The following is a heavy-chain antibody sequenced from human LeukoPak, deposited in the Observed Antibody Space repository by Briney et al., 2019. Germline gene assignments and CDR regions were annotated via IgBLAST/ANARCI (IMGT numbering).Heavy chain of an antibody. J-gene: IGHJ6*02. CDR3: ARGLPYGEFRYYYYGMDV. CDR2: ISGYNGDT. V-gene: IGHV1-18*01. D-gene: IGHD4-17*01. Sequence: ASVKVSCKASGYTFTNYAIVWVRQAPGQGLEWMGWISGYNGDTNYAQMLQGRVTMTTDTSTTTAYMELRSLRSDDTAVYYCARGLPYGEFRYYYYGMDVWGQGTTVTVSS. CDR1: GYTFTNYA.